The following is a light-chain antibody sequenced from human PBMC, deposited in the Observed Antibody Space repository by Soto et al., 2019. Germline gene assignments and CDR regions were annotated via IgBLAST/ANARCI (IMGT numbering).Light chain of an antibody. Sequence: QSALTQPASVSGSPGQSITISCTGTSSDVGSYNLVSWYQQHPDKAPKLMIYEATKRPSGVPDRFSGSKSGNTASLTVSGLQAEDEADYYCSSYAGSSNVFGTGTKVTVL. CDR1: SSDVGSYNL. J-gene: IGLJ1*01. CDR3: SSYAGSSNV. V-gene: IGLV2-14*02. CDR2: EAT.